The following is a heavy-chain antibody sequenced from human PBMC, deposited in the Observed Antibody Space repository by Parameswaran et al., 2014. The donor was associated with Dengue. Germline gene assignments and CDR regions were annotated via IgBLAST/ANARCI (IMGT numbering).Heavy chain of an antibody. Sequence: WIRQSPSRGLEWLGRTYYRSKWYNDYAVSVKSRTTINPDTSKNQFSLQLNSVTPEDTAVYYCARDYGDSFSFDYWGQGTLVTVSS. CDR2: TYYRSKWYN. D-gene: IGHD4-17*01. V-gene: IGHV6-1*01. CDR3: ARDYGDSFSFDY. J-gene: IGHJ4*02.